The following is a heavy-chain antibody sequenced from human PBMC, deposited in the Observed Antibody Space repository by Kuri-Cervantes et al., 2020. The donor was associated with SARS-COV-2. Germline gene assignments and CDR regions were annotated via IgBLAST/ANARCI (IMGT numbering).Heavy chain of an antibody. Sequence: ETLSLTCAASGFTFSSYAMSWVRQAPGKGLEWVSAISGSGGSTYYADSVKGRFTISRDNSKNTLYLQMNGLRAEDTAVYYCAKRTSTGEYSIPSGPLDYWGQGTLVTVSS. CDR2: ISGSGGST. CDR3: AKRTSTGEYSIPSGPLDY. V-gene: IGHV3-23*01. J-gene: IGHJ4*02. CDR1: GFTFSSYA. D-gene: IGHD6-6*01.